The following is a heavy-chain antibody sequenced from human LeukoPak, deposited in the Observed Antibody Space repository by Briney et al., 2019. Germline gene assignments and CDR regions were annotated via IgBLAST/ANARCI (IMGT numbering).Heavy chain of an antibody. V-gene: IGHV4-39*01. J-gene: IGHJ4*02. CDR3: ARHSPATAMRRGPFDY. D-gene: IGHD2-2*01. Sequence: GSLRLSCAASGFTFSSYAMHWIRQPPGKGLEWIGSISYSGSTSYNPSLKSRVTISVDTSKNQFSLKVSSMTAADTAVYYCARHSPATAMRRGPFDYWGQGTLVTVSS. CDR2: ISYSGST. CDR1: GFTFSSYA.